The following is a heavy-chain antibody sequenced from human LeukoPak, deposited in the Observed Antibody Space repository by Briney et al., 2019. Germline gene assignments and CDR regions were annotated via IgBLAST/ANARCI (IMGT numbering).Heavy chain of an antibody. V-gene: IGHV1-46*01. D-gene: IGHD6-13*01. CDR2: INPGGDNT. CDR3: ARRQLVRFWFDP. J-gene: IGHJ5*02. Sequence: GASVKVSRKASGYTFTIYYIHWVRQAPGQGLEWMGLINPGGDNTDYAQNFQGRVTMTRDTSTSTVYMGLSSLRSEDTAVYYCARRQLVRFWFDPWGQGTLVTVSS. CDR1: GYTFTIYY.